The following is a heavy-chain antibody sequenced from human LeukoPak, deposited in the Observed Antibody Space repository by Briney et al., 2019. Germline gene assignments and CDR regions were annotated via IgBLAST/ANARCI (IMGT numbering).Heavy chain of an antibody. J-gene: IGHJ4*02. Sequence: ASETLSLTCAVSGYSISSGYYWGWIRQPPGKGQEWMGSIYHSGSTYYNPSLKSRVTISVATSKDQFSLKLSSVTAADTAVYYCARGYSYGNGYFHYWGQGTLVTVSS. CDR1: GYSISSGYY. CDR2: IYHSGST. D-gene: IGHD5-18*01. V-gene: IGHV4-38-2*01. CDR3: ARGYSYGNGYFHY.